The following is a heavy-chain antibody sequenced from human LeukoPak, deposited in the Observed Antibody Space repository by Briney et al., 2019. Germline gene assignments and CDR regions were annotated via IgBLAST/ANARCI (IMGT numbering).Heavy chain of an antibody. Sequence: GGSLRLSCSASGFIFSTYTMYWVRQPPGKGLEILSVINGDGRSTNYADSVKGRFTISRDNSKNTLYLQMNSLRAEDTAVYYCARDRYYYDSSGYAYWGQGTLVTVSS. V-gene: IGHV3-64*04. CDR3: ARDRYYYDSSGYAY. J-gene: IGHJ4*02. CDR1: GFIFSTYT. D-gene: IGHD3-22*01. CDR2: INGDGRST.